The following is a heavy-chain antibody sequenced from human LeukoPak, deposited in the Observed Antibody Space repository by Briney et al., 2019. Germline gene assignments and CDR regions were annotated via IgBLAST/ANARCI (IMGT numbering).Heavy chain of an antibody. Sequence: GASVKVFCKASGYTFCGYYMHWVRPAPGQGLEWMGCINLNSGDTEYAQKVQGRVTLTRDTSITTAYMELSSLRSDDTAVYYCARERARSYFPGDYWGQGTLVTFSS. CDR1: GYTFCGYY. V-gene: IGHV1-2*02. J-gene: IGHJ4*02. D-gene: IGHD2/OR15-2a*01. CDR3: ARERARSYFPGDY. CDR2: INLNSGDT.